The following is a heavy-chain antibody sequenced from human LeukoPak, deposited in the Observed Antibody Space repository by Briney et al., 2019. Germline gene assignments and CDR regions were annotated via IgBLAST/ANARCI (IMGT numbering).Heavy chain of an antibody. D-gene: IGHD2-8*01. V-gene: IGHV1-18*01. Sequence: ASVTVSCMASGYTFASYGVTWVRQAPGQGPEWMAWISVYSGNTEYAQKFQDRVTLTADTSTSTVYMEWRSLSSDDTAGYYWARDGWSLCPWGQGTLVTVSS. CDR3: ARDGWSLCP. J-gene: IGHJ5*02. CDR1: GYTFASYG. CDR2: ISVYSGNT.